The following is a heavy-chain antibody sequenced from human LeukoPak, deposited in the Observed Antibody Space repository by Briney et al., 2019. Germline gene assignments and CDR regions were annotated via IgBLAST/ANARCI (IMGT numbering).Heavy chain of an antibody. Sequence: PGGSLRLSCAASGFPFSSYEMNWARQAPGKRLQWVSYISSSGNKIYYAASVKGRFTISRDNAKNSLYLQIDSLRAEDTAVYYCARGQRPQYTSTWDNWFDPWGQGTQVTVSS. V-gene: IGHV3-48*03. CDR1: GFPFSSYE. CDR3: ARGQRPQYTSTWDNWFDP. CDR2: ISSSGNKI. J-gene: IGHJ5*02. D-gene: IGHD2-2*01.